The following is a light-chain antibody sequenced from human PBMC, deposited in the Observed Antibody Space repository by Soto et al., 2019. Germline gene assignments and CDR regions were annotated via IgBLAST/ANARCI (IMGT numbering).Light chain of an antibody. CDR3: SSYSGSEKSGV. CDR1: RSDVGGYNY. Sequence: QSVLTQPPSASGSPGQSVTISCTGTRSDVGGYNYVSWYQQHPGKAPKLMIYDVSKRPSGVPDRFSGSKSDNTASLTVSGLQAEDEADYYCSSYSGSEKSGVFGNGTKVTVL. J-gene: IGLJ1*01. CDR2: DVS. V-gene: IGLV2-8*01.